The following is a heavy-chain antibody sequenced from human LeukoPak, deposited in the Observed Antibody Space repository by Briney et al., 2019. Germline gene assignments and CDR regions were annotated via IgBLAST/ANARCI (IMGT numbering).Heavy chain of an antibody. V-gene: IGHV1-69*05. Sequence: SVKVSCKASGGTFSSYAISWVRQAPGQGLEWMGRIIPISGTANYAQKFQGRVTITTDESTSTAYMELSSLRSEDTAVYYCAREPEDIVVVPAANNWFDPWGQGTLVTVSS. CDR2: IIPISGTA. D-gene: IGHD2-2*01. CDR3: AREPEDIVVVPAANNWFDP. CDR1: GGTFSSYA. J-gene: IGHJ5*02.